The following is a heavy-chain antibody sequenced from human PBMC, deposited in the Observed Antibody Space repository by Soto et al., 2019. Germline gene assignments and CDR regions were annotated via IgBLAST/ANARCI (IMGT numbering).Heavy chain of an antibody. D-gene: IGHD3-10*01. V-gene: IGHV4-4*02. CDR1: GGSISSGNW. CDR2: VYHSGST. CDR3: AGYSYASGNYQGNLDY. Sequence: PSETLSLTRAVSGGSISSGNWWTWVRQPPGKGLEWIGEVYHSGSTNYNPSLKRRVTISVDKSKIQFPLKLSSVPAADTAVYYCAGYSYASGNYQGNLDYWGHGTLVTVS. J-gene: IGHJ4*01.